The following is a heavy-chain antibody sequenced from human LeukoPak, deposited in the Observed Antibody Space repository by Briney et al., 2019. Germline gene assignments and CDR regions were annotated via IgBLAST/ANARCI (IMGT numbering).Heavy chain of an antibody. D-gene: IGHD4-17*01. CDR1: GFTFRDYS. J-gene: IGHJ5*02. CDR2: ISPTSSNI. CDR3: ARDVRYGDYAGWFDP. Sequence: GGSLRLSCAASGFTFRDYSMNWVRQAPGKGPECVSHISPTSSNIFYVDSVKGRFTISRDNAKNSLYLQMNSLRVEDTAVYYCARDVRYGDYAGWFDPWGQGTLVTVSS. V-gene: IGHV3-48*04.